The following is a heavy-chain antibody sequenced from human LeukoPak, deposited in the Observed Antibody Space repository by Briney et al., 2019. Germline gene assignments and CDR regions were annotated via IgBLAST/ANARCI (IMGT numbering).Heavy chain of an antibody. CDR1: GYTFTSYD. CDR2: MNPNSGNT. J-gene: IGHJ6*04. Sequence: GASVKVSCKASGYTFTSYDINWVRQATGQGLEWMGWMNPNSGNTGYAQKFQGRVTMTEDTSTDTAYMELSSLRSEDTAVYYCATVITMVLYGMDVWGKGTTVTVSS. V-gene: IGHV1-8*01. D-gene: IGHD3-10*01. CDR3: ATVITMVLYGMDV.